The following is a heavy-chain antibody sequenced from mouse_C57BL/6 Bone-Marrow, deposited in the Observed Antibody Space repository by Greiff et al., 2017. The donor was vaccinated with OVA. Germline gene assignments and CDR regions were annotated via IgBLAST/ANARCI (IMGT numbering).Heavy chain of an antibody. D-gene: IGHD2-5*01. J-gene: IGHJ4*01. CDR1: GYTFTSYW. V-gene: IGHV1-53*01. Sequence: VQLQQPGTELVKPGASVKLSCKASGYTFTSYWMHWVKQRPGQGLEWIGNINPSNGGTNYNEKFKSKATLTVDKSSSTAYMQLSSLTSEDSAVYYCASSKSGDYYAMDYWGQGTSVTVSS. CDR2: INPSNGGT. CDR3: ASSKSGDYYAMDY.